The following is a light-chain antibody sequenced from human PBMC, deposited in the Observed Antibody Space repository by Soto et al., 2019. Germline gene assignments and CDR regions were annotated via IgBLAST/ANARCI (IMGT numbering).Light chain of an antibody. V-gene: IGKV1-5*03. CDR3: QQYEAYPLT. J-gene: IGKJ4*01. CDR1: QSISSW. CDR2: KAS. Sequence: DIQLTQSPSTLSASVGDRVTITCRASQSISSWLAWYQQKPGKAPKLLVYKASSLESGVPSRFSGSGSGTEFTLTNSTLQPDDFATYYCQQYEAYPLTFGGGTKVEI.